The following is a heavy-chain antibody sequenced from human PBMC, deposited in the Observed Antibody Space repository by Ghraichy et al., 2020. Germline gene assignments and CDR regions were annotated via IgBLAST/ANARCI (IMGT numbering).Heavy chain of an antibody. CDR3: AKDRAWFGCLDY. J-gene: IGHJ4*02. D-gene: IGHD3-10*01. Sequence: GGSLRLSCAASGFTFSSYAMSWVCQAPGKGLEWVSAISGSGGSTYYADSVKGRFTISRDNSKNTLYLQMNSLRAEDTAVYYCAKDRAWFGCLDYWGQGTLVTVSS. CDR2: ISGSGGST. CDR1: GFTFSSYA. V-gene: IGHV3-23*01.